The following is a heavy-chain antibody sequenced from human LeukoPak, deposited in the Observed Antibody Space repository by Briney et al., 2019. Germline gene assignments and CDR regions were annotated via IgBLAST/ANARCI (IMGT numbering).Heavy chain of an antibody. D-gene: IGHD2/OR15-2a*01. J-gene: IGHJ4*02. V-gene: IGHV4-38-2*01. CDR1: GYSISSGYY. CDR2: IYHSVST. Sequence: SETLSLTCAVSGYSISSGYYGGRIRQPPGQGLEWIGSIYHSVSTYYNPSLKSRVTISVDTSKSQFSLKLSSVTAAATALYYCARHFYPLYFDYSGQGTLVTVSP. CDR3: ARHFYPLYFDY.